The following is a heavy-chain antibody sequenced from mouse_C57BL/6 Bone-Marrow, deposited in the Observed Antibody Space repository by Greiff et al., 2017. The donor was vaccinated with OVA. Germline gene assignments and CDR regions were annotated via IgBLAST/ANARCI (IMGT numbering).Heavy chain of an antibody. J-gene: IGHJ4*01. V-gene: IGHV1-52*01. CDR3: AREVALYYAMDY. Sequence: QVQLQQPGAELVRPGSSVKLSCKASGYTFTSYWMHWVKQRPIQGLEWIGNIDPSDSETHYNQKFKDKATLTVDKSSSTAYMQLSSLTSEDSAVYYCAREVALYYAMDYWGQGTSATVSS. D-gene: IGHD1-1*02. CDR1: GYTFTSYW. CDR2: IDPSDSET.